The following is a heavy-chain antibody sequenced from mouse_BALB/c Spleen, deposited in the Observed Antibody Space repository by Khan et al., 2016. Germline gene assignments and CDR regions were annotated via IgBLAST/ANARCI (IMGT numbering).Heavy chain of an antibody. D-gene: IGHD1-1*01. J-gene: IGHJ2*01. CDR3: ARHYYGGRGNYFDY. Sequence: QIQLVQSGPEPKKPGETVKISCKASVYTLTNYGMNWVKQAPGKGLKWMGWINTYTGKPTYSDDFKGRFAFSLETSASTAYLQINSLKNEDMATYFCARHYYGGRGNYFDYWGQGTTLTVSS. CDR2: INTYTGKP. V-gene: IGHV9-1*02. CDR1: VYTLTNYG.